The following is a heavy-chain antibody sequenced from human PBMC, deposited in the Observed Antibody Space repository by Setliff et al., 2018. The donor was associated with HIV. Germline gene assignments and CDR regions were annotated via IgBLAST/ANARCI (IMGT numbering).Heavy chain of an antibody. CDR2: ISPNSGRA. V-gene: IGHV1-2*06. J-gene: IGHJ4*02. Sequence: ASVKVSCKASGYTFTGYYIHWVRQAPGQGLEWMGRISPNSGRAGSAQMFQGRLTMTRDTSTSTAYMELSSLTSDDTAIYYCARGRLSWSPDFWGQGTLVTVSS. CDR1: GYTFTGYY. CDR3: ARGRLSWSPDF.